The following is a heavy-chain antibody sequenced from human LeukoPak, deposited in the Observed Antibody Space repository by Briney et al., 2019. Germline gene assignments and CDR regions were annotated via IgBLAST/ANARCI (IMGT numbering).Heavy chain of an antibody. J-gene: IGHJ4*02. Sequence: PSETLSLTCTVSGGSISSSSYYWGWIRQPPGKGLEWIGSIYYSGSTYYNPSLKSRVTISVDTSKNQFSLKLSSVTAADTAVYYCARDYDILTGYDSKSFDYWGQGTLVTVSS. CDR1: GGSISSSSYY. V-gene: IGHV4-39*01. D-gene: IGHD3-9*01. CDR3: ARDYDILTGYDSKSFDY. CDR2: IYYSGST.